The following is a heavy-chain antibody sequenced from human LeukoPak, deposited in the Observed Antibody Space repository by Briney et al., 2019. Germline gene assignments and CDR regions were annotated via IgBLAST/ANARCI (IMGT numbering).Heavy chain of an antibody. CDR3: VTPKTIVVVINDDFDY. D-gene: IGHD3-22*01. J-gene: IGHJ4*02. CDR2: ISGSGGST. Sequence: GGSLRLSCAASGFTFSSYAMSWVRQAPGKGLEWVSAISGSGGSTYYADSVKGRFTISRDNSKNTLYLQMNSLRADDTAVYYCVTPKTIVVVINDDFDYWGQGTLVTVSS. V-gene: IGHV3-23*01. CDR1: GFTFSSYA.